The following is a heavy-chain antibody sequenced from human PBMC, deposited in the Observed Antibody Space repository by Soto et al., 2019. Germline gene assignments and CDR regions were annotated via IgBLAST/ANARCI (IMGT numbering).Heavy chain of an antibody. J-gene: IGHJ3*02. CDR1: GYTFTRFY. Sequence: APLAGSCTASGYTFTRFYIRRGRPAPGPRLGGVGWINPNSGGTNYAQKFQGWVTMTRDTSISTAYMELSRLRSDDTAVYYCARDHSPSSFYYDSSGYFLDAFDIWGQGTMVTVS. D-gene: IGHD3-22*01. CDR2: INPNSGGT. V-gene: IGHV1-2*04. CDR3: ARDHSPSSFYYDSSGYFLDAFDI.